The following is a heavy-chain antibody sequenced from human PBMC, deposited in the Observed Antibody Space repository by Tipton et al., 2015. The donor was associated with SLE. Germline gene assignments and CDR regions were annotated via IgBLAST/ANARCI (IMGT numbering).Heavy chain of an antibody. V-gene: IGHV4-59*01. CDR1: GGSISSYY. CDR2: IYYSGST. CDR3: ARGYRYFDWLSSYSFDY. D-gene: IGHD3-9*01. J-gene: IGHJ4*02. Sequence: TLSLTCTVSGGSISSYYWSWIRQPPGKGLEWIGYIYYSGSTNYNPSLKSRVTISVDTSKNQFSLKLSSVTAADTAVYYCARGYRYFDWLSSYSFDYWGQGTLVTVSS.